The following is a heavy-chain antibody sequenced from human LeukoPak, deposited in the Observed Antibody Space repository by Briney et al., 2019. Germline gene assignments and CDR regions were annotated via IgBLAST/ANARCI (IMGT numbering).Heavy chain of an antibody. CDR1: GFTFSGSA. CDR2: IRSKANSYAT. J-gene: IGHJ4*02. D-gene: IGHD3-10*01. Sequence: PGRSLRLSCAASGFTFSGSAMHWVRQASGKGLEWVGRIRSKANSYATAYAASVKGRFTISRDDSKNTAYLQMNSLKTEDTAVYYCTCAVRGVITDYWGQGTLVTVSS. CDR3: TCAVRGVITDY. V-gene: IGHV3-73*01.